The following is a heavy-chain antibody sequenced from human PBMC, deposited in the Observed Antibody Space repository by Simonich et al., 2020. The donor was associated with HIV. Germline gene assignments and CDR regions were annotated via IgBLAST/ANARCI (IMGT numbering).Heavy chain of an antibody. Sequence: QVQLQESGPGLVKPSQTLSLPCTVSGCSISSDGYYWSWIRQHPGKGLEWIGYIYYSGKNYYNPSLKGRVTISVDTSKKQFSLKLSSVTAADTAVYYCARVGIRMYAFDIWGQGTMVTVSS. CDR3: ARVGIRMYAFDI. CDR1: GCSISSDGYY. D-gene: IGHD1-20*01. V-gene: IGHV4-31*03. CDR2: IYYSGKN. J-gene: IGHJ3*02.